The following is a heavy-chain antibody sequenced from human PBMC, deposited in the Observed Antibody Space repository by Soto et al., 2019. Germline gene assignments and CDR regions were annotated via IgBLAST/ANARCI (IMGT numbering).Heavy chain of an antibody. CDR2: IYHSGST. Sequence: SETLSLTCAVSGGSISSSNWWSWVRQPPGKGLEWIGEIYHSGSTNYNPSLKSRVTISVDKSKNQFSLKLSSVTAADTAVYYCARERIAAAGNYGMDVWGQGTTVTVSS. CDR3: ARERIAAAGNYGMDV. CDR1: GGSISSSNW. V-gene: IGHV4-4*02. D-gene: IGHD6-13*01. J-gene: IGHJ6*02.